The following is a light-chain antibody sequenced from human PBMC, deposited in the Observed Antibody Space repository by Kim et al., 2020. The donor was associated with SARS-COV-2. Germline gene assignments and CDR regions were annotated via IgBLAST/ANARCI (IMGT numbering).Light chain of an antibody. J-gene: IGKJ1*01. CDR3: QQYDDWPPWT. CDR2: DAS. Sequence: SPGETATLPCRASQSVSSKVAWYQQKPGQAPRLLIYDASTRATGIPARFSGSGSGTDFTLTISSLQSEDLAVYHCQQYDDWPPWTFGQGTKVDIK. CDR1: QSVSSK. V-gene: IGKV3-15*01.